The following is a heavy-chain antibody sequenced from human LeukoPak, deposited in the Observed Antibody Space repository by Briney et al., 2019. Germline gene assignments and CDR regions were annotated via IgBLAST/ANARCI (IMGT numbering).Heavy chain of an antibody. D-gene: IGHD6-19*01. V-gene: IGHV6-1*01. CDR3: ARDVATSGWYTFDY. CDR2: TYYRSKWYN. Sequence: SQALSLTCAISGDSVSSNNGAWNWIRQSPSRVLEWLGRTYYRSKWYNEYAVSMRGRMTINADTSRNQFSLQLNSVTPEDTAIYYCARDVATSGWYTFDYWGQGTLVTVSS. J-gene: IGHJ4*02. CDR1: GDSVSSNNGA.